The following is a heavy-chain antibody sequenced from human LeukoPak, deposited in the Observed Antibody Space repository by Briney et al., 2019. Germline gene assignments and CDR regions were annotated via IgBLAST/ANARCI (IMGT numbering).Heavy chain of an antibody. CDR3: VGAAPGAFDI. CDR1: GGTSSSYA. Sequence: ASVKVSCKASGGTSSSYAISWVRQAPGQGLEWMGGIIPIFGTANYAQKFQGRVTITTDESTSTAYMELSSLRSEDTAVYYCVGAAPGAFDIWGQGTMVTVSS. CDR2: IIPIFGTA. J-gene: IGHJ3*02. V-gene: IGHV1-69*05.